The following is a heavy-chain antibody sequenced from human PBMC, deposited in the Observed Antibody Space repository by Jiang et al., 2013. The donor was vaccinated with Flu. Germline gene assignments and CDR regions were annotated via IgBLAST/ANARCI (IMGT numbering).Heavy chain of an antibody. Sequence: AEVKKPGASVKVSCKASGYTFTSYAMHWVRQAPGQRLEWMGWINAGNGNTKYSQKFQGRVTITRDTSASTAYMELSSLRSEDTAVYYCARAGLITMIVVVNEDNWFDPWGQGTLVTVSS. CDR1: GYTFTSYA. D-gene: IGHD3-22*01. J-gene: IGHJ5*02. CDR3: ARAGLITMIVVVNEDNWFDP. V-gene: IGHV1-3*01. CDR2: INAGNGNT.